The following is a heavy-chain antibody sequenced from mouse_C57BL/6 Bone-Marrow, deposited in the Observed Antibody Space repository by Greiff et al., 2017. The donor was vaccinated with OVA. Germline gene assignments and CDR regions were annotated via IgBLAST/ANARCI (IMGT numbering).Heavy chain of an antibody. CDR3: ARVGAYYSKGCFSY. J-gene: IGHJ3*01. CDR1: GYTFTDYY. D-gene: IGHD2-5*01. V-gene: IGHV1-26*01. Sequence: EVQLQQSGPELVKPGASVKISCKASGYTFTDYYMNWVKQSHGKSLEWIGDIIPNNGSTSYNQKFKGKATLTVDKSSSTAYMELRSLTSEDSAVYYCARVGAYYSKGCFSYCGQGTLVTVSA. CDR2: IIPNNGST.